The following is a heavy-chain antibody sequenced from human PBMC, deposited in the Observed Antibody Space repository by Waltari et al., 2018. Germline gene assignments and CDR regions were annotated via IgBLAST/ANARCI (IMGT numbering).Heavy chain of an antibody. V-gene: IGHV1-69*01. J-gene: IGHJ6*02. CDR1: GGTFSTYG. CDR2: IIPVFGTT. D-gene: IGHD5-18*01. Sequence: QVQLVQSGAEVKKPGSSVKVSCKASGGTFSTYGVSWVRQAPGQGLEWVGGIIPVFGTTSYAQKFQGRVTITADASTSTAYMDLYSLGSDDTAVYFCARDIGVDTDNYYYFGMDVWGQGTTVTVSS. CDR3: ARDIGVDTDNYYYFGMDV.